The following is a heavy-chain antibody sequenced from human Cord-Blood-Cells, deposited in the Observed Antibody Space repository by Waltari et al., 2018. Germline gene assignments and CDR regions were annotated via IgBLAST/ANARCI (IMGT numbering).Heavy chain of an antibody. CDR1: GYTFTGYY. D-gene: IGHD6-13*01. Sequence: QVQLVQSGAEVKKPGASVKVSCKASGYTFTGYYMNWVGQAPGQGLEWMGWINPNSGGTNYAQKCQGRVTMTRDTSISTAYMELSRLRSDDTAVYYCARVRNRYSSSWYDYWGQGTLVTVSS. CDR3: ARVRNRYSSSWYDY. V-gene: IGHV1-2*02. CDR2: INPNSGGT. J-gene: IGHJ4*02.